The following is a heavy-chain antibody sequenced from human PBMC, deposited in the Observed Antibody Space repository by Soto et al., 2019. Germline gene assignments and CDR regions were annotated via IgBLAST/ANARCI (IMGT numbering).Heavy chain of an antibody. D-gene: IGHD3-10*01. CDR2: MYYSGST. Sequence: SETRSLTCTVAGGSISSNSYYWGRIRQPPGKGLEWIASMYYSGSTYYNPSLKSRVTISVDTSKNQFSLKLNSVTAADTAIYYCAVLLAGGGGDGNWGQGTLVTVSS. CDR1: GGSISSNSYY. J-gene: IGHJ4*02. CDR3: AVLLAGGGGDGN. V-gene: IGHV4-39*07.